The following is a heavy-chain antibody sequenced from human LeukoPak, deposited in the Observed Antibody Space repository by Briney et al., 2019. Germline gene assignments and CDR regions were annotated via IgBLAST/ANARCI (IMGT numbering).Heavy chain of an antibody. CDR1: GGSISSYD. J-gene: IGHJ4*02. D-gene: IGHD5-12*01. Sequence: SETLSLTCTASGGSISSYDWSWIRQPPGKGLEWIGDIYYSGSTNYNPSPKSRLTISVDTSKNQFSLKLRSVTAAETAVEYCSGHAPGSEWLYGYWGQGTLVSVFS. CDR3: SGHAPGSEWLYGY. CDR2: IYYSGST. V-gene: IGHV4-59*08.